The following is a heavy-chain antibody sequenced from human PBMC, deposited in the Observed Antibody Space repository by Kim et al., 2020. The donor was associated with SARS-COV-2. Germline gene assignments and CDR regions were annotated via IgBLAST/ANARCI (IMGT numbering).Heavy chain of an antibody. D-gene: IGHD3-10*01. CDR3: ARRLTTYYYGSGNED. Sequence: PSLKSRVTISVDTSKNQFSLKLSSVTAADTAVYYCARRLTTYYYGSGNEDWGQGTLVTVSS. V-gene: IGHV4-39*01. J-gene: IGHJ4*02.